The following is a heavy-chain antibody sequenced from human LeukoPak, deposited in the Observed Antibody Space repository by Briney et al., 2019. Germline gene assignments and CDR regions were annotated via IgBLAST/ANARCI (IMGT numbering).Heavy chain of an antibody. CDR1: GFTFSSYW. CDR3: ARVGTNYYGSGGYRTYYYMDV. D-gene: IGHD3-10*01. CDR2: INSDGSST. Sequence: GGSLRLSCVASGFTFSSYWMHWVRQAPGKGLVWVSRINSDGSSTSYADSVKGRFTISRDNAKNTLYLQMNSLRVEDTAVYYCARVGTNYYGSGGYRTYYYMDVWGKGTTVTVSS. V-gene: IGHV3-74*01. J-gene: IGHJ6*03.